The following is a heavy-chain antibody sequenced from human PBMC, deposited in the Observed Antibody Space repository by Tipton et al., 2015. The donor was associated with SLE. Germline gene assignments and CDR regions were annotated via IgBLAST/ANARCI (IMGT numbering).Heavy chain of an antibody. CDR1: GASITSSDW. D-gene: IGHD2-2*01. V-gene: IGHV4-4*02. Sequence: TLSLTCAVSGASITSSDWWSWVRQPPGKGLEYIGEIHHRGSTNYKSSLRGRVTISVDKYKNQFSLKLTSVTAADTAVYYCTTARTGCSRNSCDLDNWGRGTPVTVSS. CDR3: TTARTGCSRNSCDLDN. J-gene: IGHJ4*02. CDR2: IHHRGST.